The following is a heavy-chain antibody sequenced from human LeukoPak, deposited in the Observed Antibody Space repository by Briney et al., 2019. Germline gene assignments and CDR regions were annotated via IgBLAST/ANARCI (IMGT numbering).Heavy chain of an antibody. D-gene: IGHD2-15*01. J-gene: IGHJ4*02. CDR1: GGSISSSSYY. CDR2: IYYSGST. V-gene: IGHV4-39*01. Sequence: SETLSLTCTVSGGSISSSSYYWGWIRQPPGKGLEWIGSIYYSGSTYYNPSLKSRVTISVDTSKNQFSLKLSSVTAADTAVYYCASHLGYCSGGSCCTFDYWGQGTQVTVSS. CDR3: ASHLGYCSGGSCCTFDY.